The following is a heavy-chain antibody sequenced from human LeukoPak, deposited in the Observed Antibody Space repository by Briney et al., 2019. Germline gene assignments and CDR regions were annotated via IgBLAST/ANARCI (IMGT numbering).Heavy chain of an antibody. Sequence: TGGSLRLPCAASGFTFSSYAMSWVRQAPGKGLEWVSAISGSGGSTYYADSVKGRFTISRDNSKNTLYLQMNSLRAEDTAVYYCAKEIFGVVIGDNWFDHWGQGTLVTVSS. V-gene: IGHV3-23*01. D-gene: IGHD3-3*01. CDR3: AKEIFGVVIGDNWFDH. CDR2: ISGSGGST. CDR1: GFTFSSYA. J-gene: IGHJ5*02.